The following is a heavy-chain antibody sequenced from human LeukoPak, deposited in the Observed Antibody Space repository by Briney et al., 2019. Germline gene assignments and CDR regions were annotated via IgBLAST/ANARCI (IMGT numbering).Heavy chain of an antibody. V-gene: IGHV7-4-1*02. D-gene: IGHD3-22*01. Sequence: ASVKVSCKASGYTFTSYAMNWVRQAPGQGLEWMGWINTNTGNPTYAQGFTGRFVFSLDTSVSTAYLQISSLKAEDTAVYYCAREVVYYDSSGYYYTEGHDYWGQGTLVTVSS. J-gene: IGHJ4*02. CDR1: GYTFTSYA. CDR2: INTNTGNP. CDR3: AREVVYYDSSGYYYTEGHDY.